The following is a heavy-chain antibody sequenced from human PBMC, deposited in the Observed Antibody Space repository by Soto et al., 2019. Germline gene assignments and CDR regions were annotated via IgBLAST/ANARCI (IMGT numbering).Heavy chain of an antibody. CDR3: ARDPSVYCSGGSCPSYFDY. CDR1: GYTFTSYG. J-gene: IGHJ4*02. V-gene: IGHV1-18*01. Sequence: SVKVSCKASGYTFTSYGIAWVRQAPGQGLEWMGWISPHIGNTNYAQKLQGRVTMTTDTSTSTAYMELRSLRSDDTAMYYCARDPSVYCSGGSCPSYFDYWGQGTLVTVSS. D-gene: IGHD2-15*01. CDR2: ISPHIGNT.